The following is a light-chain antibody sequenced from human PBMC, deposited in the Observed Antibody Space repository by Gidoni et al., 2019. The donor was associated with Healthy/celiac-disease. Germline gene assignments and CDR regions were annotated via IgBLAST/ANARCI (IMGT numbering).Light chain of an antibody. CDR1: QSISSY. CDR3: QQSYSTPRT. Sequence: DIPITHSPSSLSASVGDRVTISCRASQSISSYLNWYQQKPGKAPKLLIYAASSLQSGVPSRFSGSGSGTDFTLTISSLQPEDFATYYCQQSYSTPRTFXXXTKVEIK. J-gene: IGKJ1*01. CDR2: AAS. V-gene: IGKV1-39*01.